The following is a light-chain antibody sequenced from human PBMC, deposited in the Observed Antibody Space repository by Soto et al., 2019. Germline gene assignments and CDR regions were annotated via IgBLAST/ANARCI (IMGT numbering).Light chain of an antibody. Sequence: QSALTQPASVSGPPGQSITISCTGTSSDFGGYNYVSWYQQHPGRAPKVLIYDVSNRPAGVSDRFSGSRSGNTASLTISGLHSEDEADYYCCSYTSSNSLVFGTGTKVTVL. CDR2: DVS. V-gene: IGLV2-14*01. J-gene: IGLJ1*01. CDR1: SSDFGGYNY. CDR3: CSYTSSNSLV.